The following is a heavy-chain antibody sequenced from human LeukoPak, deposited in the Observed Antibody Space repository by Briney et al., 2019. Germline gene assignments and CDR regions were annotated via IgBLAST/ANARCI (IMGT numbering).Heavy chain of an antibody. J-gene: IGHJ5*02. Sequence: PSETLSLTXAVYGGSFSGYYWSWICQPPGKGLEWIGEINNSGSTNYNPSLKSRVTISVDTSKNQFSLKLSSVTAADTAVYYCARGARIVLMVYAKNWFDPWGQGTLVTVSS. CDR1: GGSFSGYY. V-gene: IGHV4-34*01. CDR2: INNSGST. CDR3: ARGARIVLMVYAKNWFDP. D-gene: IGHD2-8*01.